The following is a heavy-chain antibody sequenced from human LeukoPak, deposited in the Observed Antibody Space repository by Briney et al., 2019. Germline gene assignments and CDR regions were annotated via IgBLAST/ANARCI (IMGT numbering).Heavy chain of an antibody. D-gene: IGHD3-10*01. CDR2: IYPGDSDT. CDR3: ARRWFGELEYYFDY. V-gene: IGHV5-51*01. CDR1: GYSFTSYW. J-gene: IGHJ4*02. Sequence: GESLKISCKGSGYSFTSYWIGWVRQIPGKGLEWMGIIYPGDSDTRYSPSFQGQVTISADKSINTAYLQWGSLKASDTAMYYCARRWFGELEYYFDYWGQGALVTVSS.